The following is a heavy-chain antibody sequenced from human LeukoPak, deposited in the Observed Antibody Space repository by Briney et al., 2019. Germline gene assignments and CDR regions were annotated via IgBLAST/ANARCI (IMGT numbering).Heavy chain of an antibody. V-gene: IGHV1-2*06. D-gene: IGHD6-13*01. Sequence: ATVKVSRKASGYTFTGYYMHWVRQAPGQGLEWMGRINPNSGGTNYAQKFQGRVTMTRDTSISTAYMELSRLRSDDTAVYYCARSSSSWYGVDYWGQGTLVTVSS. CDR3: ARSSSSWYGVDY. CDR2: INPNSGGT. J-gene: IGHJ4*02. CDR1: GYTFTGYY.